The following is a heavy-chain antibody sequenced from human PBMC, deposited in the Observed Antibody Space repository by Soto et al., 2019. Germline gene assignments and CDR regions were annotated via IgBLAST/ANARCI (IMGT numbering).Heavy chain of an antibody. J-gene: IGHJ2*01. Sequence: GESLKISCKGSGYTFTSYWIGWVRQMPGKGLEWMGIIYPADSDTRYSPSFQGQVTISADKSINTAYLQWSSLKASDTAMYFCARLSIATAWYFDLWGRGTLVTVSS. D-gene: IGHD6-6*01. CDR1: GYTFTSYW. CDR3: ARLSIATAWYFDL. CDR2: IYPADSDT. V-gene: IGHV5-51*01.